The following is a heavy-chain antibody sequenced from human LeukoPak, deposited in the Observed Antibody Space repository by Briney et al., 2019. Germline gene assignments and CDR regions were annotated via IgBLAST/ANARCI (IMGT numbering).Heavy chain of an antibody. D-gene: IGHD4-23*01. Sequence: SVKVSCMASLYNFRDQEINWVRQASGQGLDGVGWIHPNSGKTGYAQKFQGRVSMTRTTSISTTYMELTSLTSEDTAVYYCARGRYGGNRFFDNWGQGTQLIVSS. CDR2: IHPNSGKT. CDR1: LYNFRDQE. J-gene: IGHJ4*02. V-gene: IGHV1-8*01. CDR3: ARGRYGGNRFFDN.